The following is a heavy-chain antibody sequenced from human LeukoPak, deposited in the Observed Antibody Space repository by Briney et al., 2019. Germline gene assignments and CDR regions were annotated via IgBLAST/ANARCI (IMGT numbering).Heavy chain of an antibody. CDR2: IYSSGYT. CDR1: GGSVSTSSYY. J-gene: IGHJ4*02. V-gene: IGHV4-39*07. CDR3: AGSDLTQDYWDY. Sequence: SETLSLTCTVSGGSVSTSSYYWGWIRQPPGKGPEWIGRIYSSGYTYYNPSLKSRATISVDTSKNQFSLKLTSVTAADTAVYYCAGSDLTQDYWDYWGQGTLVTVSS. D-gene: IGHD2-15*01.